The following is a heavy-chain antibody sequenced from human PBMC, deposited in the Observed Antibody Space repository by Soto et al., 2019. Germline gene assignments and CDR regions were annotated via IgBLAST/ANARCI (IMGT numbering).Heavy chain of an antibody. CDR2: SKRKVESYTK. Sequence: GDPGGGWVRQAPGKGLEWVGRSKRKVESYTKEYAASVKGRFTISRHDSENSLSLQMDSLKTEDTAVYYCLAFLSGRPYWGQGTLVTVSS. D-gene: IGHD5-12*01. CDR3: LAFLSGRPY. J-gene: IGHJ4*02. V-gene: IGHV3-72*01. CDR1: GDPG.